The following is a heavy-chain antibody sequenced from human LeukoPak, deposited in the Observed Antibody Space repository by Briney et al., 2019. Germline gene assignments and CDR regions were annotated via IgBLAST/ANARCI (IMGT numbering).Heavy chain of an antibody. D-gene: IGHD3-10*01. Sequence: GGSLRLSCTASGFTFGDYAMSWVRQAPGKGLEWLGFIRSNTFGGTGEYGASVKGRFTISRDDSKSIAYLQMNSLKTEETAVYYCSRDQYRYNYGSGSSGLFDYWGQGTLVTVSS. J-gene: IGHJ4*02. CDR2: IRSNTFGGTG. CDR3: SRDQYRYNYGSGSSGLFDY. CDR1: GFTFGDYA. V-gene: IGHV3-49*04.